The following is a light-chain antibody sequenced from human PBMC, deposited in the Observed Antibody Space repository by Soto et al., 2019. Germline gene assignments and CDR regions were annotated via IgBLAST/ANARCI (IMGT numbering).Light chain of an antibody. CDR3: SSYTSGRSYV. Sequence: QSALTQPASVSGSPGQSITISCTGTISDVGGYNYVSWYQHHPGKAPKVMIYEVSNRPSGVSNRFSASKSGNTASLTISGLQAEDEADYYCSSYTSGRSYVFGTGTKLTVL. V-gene: IGLV2-14*01. J-gene: IGLJ1*01. CDR1: ISDVGGYNY. CDR2: EVS.